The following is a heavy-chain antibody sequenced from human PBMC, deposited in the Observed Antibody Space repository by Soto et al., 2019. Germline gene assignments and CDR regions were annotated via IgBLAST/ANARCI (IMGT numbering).Heavy chain of an antibody. CDR1: GFTFSSYG. CDR2: IWYDGSNK. D-gene: IGHD3-22*01. Sequence: GGSLRLSCAASGFTFSSYGMHWVHQAPGKGLEWVAVIWYDGSNKYYADSVKGRFTISRDNSKNTLYLQMNSLRAEDTAVYYCARGLYYDSTYDAFDIWGQGTMVTVSS. CDR3: ARGLYYDSTYDAFDI. J-gene: IGHJ3*02. V-gene: IGHV3-33*01.